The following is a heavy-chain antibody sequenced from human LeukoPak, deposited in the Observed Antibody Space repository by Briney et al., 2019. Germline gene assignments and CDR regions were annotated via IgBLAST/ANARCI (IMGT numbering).Heavy chain of an antibody. D-gene: IGHD5-24*01. CDR1: GGSISSYY. Sequence: SEPLSLTCTVSGGSISSYYWSWIRLPPGKGLEWIGYIYYSGSTNYNPSLKSRVTISVDTSKNQFSLKLSSVTAADTAVYYCASEDGYRSDYWGQGTLVTVSS. CDR2: IYYSGST. J-gene: IGHJ4*02. V-gene: IGHV4-59*01. CDR3: ASEDGYRSDY.